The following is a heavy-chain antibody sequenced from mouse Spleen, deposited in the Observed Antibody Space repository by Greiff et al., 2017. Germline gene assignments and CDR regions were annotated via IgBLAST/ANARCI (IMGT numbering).Heavy chain of an antibody. CDR2: IYPRSGNT. D-gene: IGHD2-1*01. J-gene: IGHJ4*01. CDR3: ARENGNYVGAMDY. V-gene: IGHV1-81*01. Sequence: QVQLQQSGAELARPGASVKLSCKASGYTFTSYGISWVKQRTGQGLEWIGEIYPRSGNTYYNEKFKGKATLTADKSSSTAYMELRSLTSEDSAVYFCARENGNYVGAMDYWGQGTSVTVSS. CDR1: GYTFTSYG.